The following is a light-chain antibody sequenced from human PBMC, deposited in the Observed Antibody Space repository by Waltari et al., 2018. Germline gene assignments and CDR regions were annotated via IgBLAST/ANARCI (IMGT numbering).Light chain of an antibody. Sequence: DIVMTQSPDSLAVSLGERATINCKSSQSVLSSSNNKNYLGWDQQKPGQTPKLLISWASXXXSXXXDXFSGSGSXRXXTLTIXSXQAEXXXXXYXQQCYSFPYTFGQGTKLEIK. J-gene: IGKJ2*01. V-gene: IGKV4-1*01. CDR2: WAS. CDR1: QSVLSSSNNKNY. CDR3: QQCYSFPYT.